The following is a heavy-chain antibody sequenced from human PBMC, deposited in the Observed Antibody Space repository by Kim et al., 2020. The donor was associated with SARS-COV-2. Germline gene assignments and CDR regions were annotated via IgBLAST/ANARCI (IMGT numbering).Heavy chain of an antibody. J-gene: IGHJ6*03. V-gene: IGHV6-1*01. Sequence: YAVSVQSRITINPDTSTNQFSLQLNSVTPEDTAVYYCARDSIYYYYYMDVWGKGTTVTVSS. CDR3: ARDSIYYYYYMDV.